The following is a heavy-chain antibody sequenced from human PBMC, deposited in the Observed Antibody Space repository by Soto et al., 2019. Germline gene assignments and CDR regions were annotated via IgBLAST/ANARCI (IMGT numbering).Heavy chain of an antibody. CDR2: TYYRSKWDN. CDR3: ARRIDKNLYDS. D-gene: IGHD3-16*01. J-gene: IGHJ5*01. CDR1: GGSVSTNSDT. Sequence: SQTLSLTYALSGGSVSTNSDTWVWIRPFPSRGLEWLGRTYYRSKWDNDYAVSVKGRLTINPDTSNNQLSLQLNSVTPDDTAVYYCARRIDKNLYDSWGQGTLVTVS. V-gene: IGHV6-1*01.